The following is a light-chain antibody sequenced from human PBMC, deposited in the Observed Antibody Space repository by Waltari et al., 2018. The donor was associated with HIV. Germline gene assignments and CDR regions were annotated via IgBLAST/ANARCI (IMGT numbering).Light chain of an antibody. CDR1: QNIGSY. CDR3: QQSYSKPWT. J-gene: IGKJ1*01. Sequence: DIQMTQSPPSLTASVGDRVTITCRASQNIGSYLHWYQLRPGQAPNVLIYVSTNLQTGVPSRFSGRRSGTDFTLTITDLQPEDFVSYFCQQSYSKPWTFGQGTK. CDR2: VST. V-gene: IGKV1-39*01.